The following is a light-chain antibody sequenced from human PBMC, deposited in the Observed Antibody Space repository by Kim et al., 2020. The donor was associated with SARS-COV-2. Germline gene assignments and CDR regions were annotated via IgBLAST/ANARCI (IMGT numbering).Light chain of an antibody. J-gene: IGLJ2*01. Sequence: QLVLTQSPSASASLGASVKLTCTLSSGHISYAIAWHQQQPEKGPRYLMKLNSDGSHSKGDGIPDRFSGSSSGAERYLTISSLQSEDEADYYCQTWGTGMVFGGGTQLTVL. V-gene: IGLV4-69*01. CDR2: LNSDGSH. CDR1: SGHISYA. CDR3: QTWGTGMV.